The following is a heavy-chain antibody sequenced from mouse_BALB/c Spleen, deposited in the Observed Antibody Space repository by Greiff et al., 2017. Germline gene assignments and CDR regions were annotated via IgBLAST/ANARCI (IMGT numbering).Heavy chain of an antibody. D-gene: IGHD2-4*01. CDR2: ISYSGST. Sequence: EVMLVESGPGLVKPSQSLSLTCTVTGYSITSDYAWNWIRQFPGNKLEWMGYISYSGSTSYNPSLKSRISITRDTSKNQFFLQLNSVTTEDTATYYCARRYYDYDYAMDYWGQGTSVTVSS. J-gene: IGHJ4*01. V-gene: IGHV3-2*02. CDR3: ARRYYDYDYAMDY. CDR1: GYSITSDYA.